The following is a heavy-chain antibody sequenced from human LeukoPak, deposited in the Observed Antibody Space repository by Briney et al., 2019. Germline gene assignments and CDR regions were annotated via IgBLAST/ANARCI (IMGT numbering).Heavy chain of an antibody. CDR1: GFTFTSYY. CDR2: INPSGGST. CDR3: ARHPDSSPALLDL. V-gene: IGHV1-46*01. J-gene: IGHJ3*01. Sequence: ASVKVSCKASGFTFTSYYMNWVPQAPGQGLEWMGIINPSGGSTSCAQKFQGRLTVTRDMSTSIVYMELGSLRSEDTAKYYCARHPDSSPALLDLWGQGTMVTVSS. D-gene: IGHD6-13*01.